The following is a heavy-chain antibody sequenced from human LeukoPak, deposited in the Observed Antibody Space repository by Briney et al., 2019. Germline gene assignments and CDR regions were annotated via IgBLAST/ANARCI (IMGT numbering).Heavy chain of an antibody. J-gene: IGHJ4*02. Sequence: ASVKVSCKASGYTFTGYYMHWVRQAAGQGLEWMGWINPNSGGTNYAQKFQGRVTMTRDTSISTAYMELSRLRSDDTAVYYCASLAITMVRGLNLDYWGQGTLVTVSS. CDR3: ASLAITMVRGLNLDY. CDR2: INPNSGGT. V-gene: IGHV1-2*02. CDR1: GYTFTGYY. D-gene: IGHD3-10*01.